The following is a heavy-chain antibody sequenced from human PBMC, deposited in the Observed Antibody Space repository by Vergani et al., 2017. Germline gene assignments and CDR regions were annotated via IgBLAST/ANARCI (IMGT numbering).Heavy chain of an antibody. Sequence: EVQLVQSGAEVKKPGESLKISCKGSGYSFTSYWIGWVRQMPGKGLEWMGIIYPGDSDTRYSPSFQGQVTISADKSISTAYLQWSSLKASDTAMYYWARRIVEGGLDQGNWFDPWGQGTLVTVSS. J-gene: IGHJ5*02. CDR2: IYPGDSDT. CDR1: GYSFTSYW. V-gene: IGHV5-51*01. CDR3: ARRIVEGGLDQGNWFDP. D-gene: IGHD3/OR15-3a*01.